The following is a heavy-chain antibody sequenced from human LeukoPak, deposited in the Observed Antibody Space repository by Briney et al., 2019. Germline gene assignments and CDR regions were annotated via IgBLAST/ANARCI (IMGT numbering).Heavy chain of an antibody. CDR3: ARDWHGGFDY. CDR2: INHNGNVN. CDR1: GFTFSSYW. V-gene: IGHV3-7*01. D-gene: IGHD4-23*01. Sequence: GGSLRLSCAASGFTFSSYWMNWARQAPGKGLEWVASINHNGNVNYYVDSVKGRFTISRDNAKNTLYLQMNSLRAEDTAVYYCARDWHGGFDYWGQGTLVTVSS. J-gene: IGHJ4*02.